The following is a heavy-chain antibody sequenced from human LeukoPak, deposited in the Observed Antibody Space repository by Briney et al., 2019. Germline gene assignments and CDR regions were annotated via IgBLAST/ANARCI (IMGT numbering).Heavy chain of an antibody. CDR1: GFTFSSYS. CDR2: ISSSSSYI. J-gene: IGHJ4*02. D-gene: IGHD2-2*01. V-gene: IGHV3-21*01. CDR3: ARDLNGVVVPAYDY. Sequence: GGSLRLSCAASGFTFSSYSMNWVRKAPGKGLEWVSSISSSSSYIYYADSVKGRFTISRDNAKNSLYLQMNSLRAEDTAVYYCARDLNGVVVPAYDYWGQGTLVTVSS.